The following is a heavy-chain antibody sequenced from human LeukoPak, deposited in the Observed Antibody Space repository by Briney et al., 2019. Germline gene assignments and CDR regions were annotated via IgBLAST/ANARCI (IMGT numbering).Heavy chain of an antibody. CDR2: IIPIFGTA. Sequence: SVKVSCKASGYTFTSYYMHWVRQAPGQGLEWMGGIIPIFGTADYAQKFQGRLTITADKSTSTAYMELSSLRSEDTAIYYCASATLRCSGGSCYEMDVWGKGTTVTVSS. V-gene: IGHV1-69*06. CDR3: ASATLRCSGGSCYEMDV. J-gene: IGHJ6*04. CDR1: GYTFTSYY. D-gene: IGHD2-15*01.